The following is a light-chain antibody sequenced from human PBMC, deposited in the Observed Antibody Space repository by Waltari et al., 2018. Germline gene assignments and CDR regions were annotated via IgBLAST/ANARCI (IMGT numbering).Light chain of an antibody. J-gene: IGLJ2*01. CDR2: DVN. Sequence: QSALTQPRSVSGSPGQSVTISCTGTSSDVGAFDYVSWYQHYPGKAPKLMIEDVNKRPSGVPDRFSGAKSGSTASLTISGLQAEDEAVYYCCSYACTYILIFGGGTNLSVL. CDR3: CSYACTYILI. CDR1: SSDVGAFDY. V-gene: IGLV2-11*01.